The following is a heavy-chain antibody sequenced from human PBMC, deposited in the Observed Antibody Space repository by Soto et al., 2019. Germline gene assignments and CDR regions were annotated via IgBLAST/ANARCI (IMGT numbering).Heavy chain of an antibody. CDR1: GFTFSSYA. CDR2: ISGSGGST. Sequence: EVQLLGSGGGLVQPGGSLRLSCAASGFTFSSYAMRWVRQAPGKGLEWVSAISGSGGSTYYADSVKGRFTITRDNSKNTLYLQMNSLRAEETAVYYCARRGSGSYYDYWGQGTLVTVSS. CDR3: ARRGSGSYYDY. D-gene: IGHD1-26*01. V-gene: IGHV3-23*01. J-gene: IGHJ4*02.